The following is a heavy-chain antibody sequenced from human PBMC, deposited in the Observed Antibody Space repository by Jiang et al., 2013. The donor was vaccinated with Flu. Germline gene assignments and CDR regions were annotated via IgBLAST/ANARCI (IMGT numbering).Heavy chain of an antibody. V-gene: IGHV1-2*04. CDR1: GYTFTGYY. Sequence: SGAEVKKPGASVKVSCKASGYTFTGYYMHWVRQAPGQGLEWMGWINPNSGGTNYAQKFQGWVTMTRDTSISTAYMELSRLRSDDTAVYYCARGSALDTAMVHFDYWGQGTLVTVSS. CDR3: ARGSALDTAMVHFDY. D-gene: IGHD5-18*01. J-gene: IGHJ4*02. CDR2: INPNSGGT.